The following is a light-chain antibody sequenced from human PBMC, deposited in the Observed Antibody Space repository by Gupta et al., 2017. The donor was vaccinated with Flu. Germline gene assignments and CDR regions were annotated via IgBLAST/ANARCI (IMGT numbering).Light chain of an antibody. CDR3: QAWDGSGGV. V-gene: IGLV3-1*01. CDR2: EDN. CDR1: ITWDKY. Sequence: CSGPITWDKYASWFQQKPGQAPGAVTYEDNKQHSGTPDRFSPTNPGSKVALTLRGAQVKDEADYYCQAWDGSGGVFGGGTKLTVL. J-gene: IGLJ2*01.